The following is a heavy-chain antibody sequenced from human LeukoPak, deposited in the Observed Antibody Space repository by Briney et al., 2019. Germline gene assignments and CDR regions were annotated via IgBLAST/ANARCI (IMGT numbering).Heavy chain of an antibody. D-gene: IGHD6-6*01. V-gene: IGHV1-3*03. CDR3: ARGTAARSGAGGWFDP. CDR1: GYTFTSYA. J-gene: IGHJ5*02. Sequence: ASVKVSCKASGYTFTSYAMHWVRQAPGQRLEWMGWINAGNGNTKYSQEFQGRVTITRDTSASTAYMELSSLRSEDMAVYYCARGTAARSGAGGWFDPWGQGTLVTVSS. CDR2: INAGNGNT.